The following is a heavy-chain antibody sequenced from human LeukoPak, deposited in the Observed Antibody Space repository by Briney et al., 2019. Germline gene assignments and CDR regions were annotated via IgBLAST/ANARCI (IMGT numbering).Heavy chain of an antibody. CDR2: ISYDGSNK. D-gene: IGHD6-19*01. CDR3: AKDLRIAVAGTGLDY. Sequence: GGSLRLSCAASGFSVSNYYMSWVRQAPGKGLEWVAVISYDGSNKYYADSVKGRFTISRDNSKNTLYLQMNSLRAEDTAVYYCAKDLRIAVAGTGLDYWGQGTLVTVSS. J-gene: IGHJ4*02. CDR1: GFSVSNYY. V-gene: IGHV3-30*18.